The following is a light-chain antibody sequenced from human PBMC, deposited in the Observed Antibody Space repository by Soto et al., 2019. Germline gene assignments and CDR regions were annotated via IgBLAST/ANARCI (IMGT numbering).Light chain of an antibody. V-gene: IGLV3-21*02. CDR3: QVWDTTSDHFYV. CDR2: DGG. CDR1: NIGRKG. Sequence: SYELTQPPSVTVAPGQTARIACGGKNIGRKGVHWYQQKAGQAPVLVVDDGGDRPSGIPERFSGSKSGNTATLTISRVEDGDEADYYCQVWDTTSDHFYVSGNRTKVTVL. J-gene: IGLJ1*01.